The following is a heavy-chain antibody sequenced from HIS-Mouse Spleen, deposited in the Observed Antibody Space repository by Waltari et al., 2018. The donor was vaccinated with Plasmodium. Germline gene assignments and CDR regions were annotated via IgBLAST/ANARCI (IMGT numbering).Heavy chain of an antibody. J-gene: IGHJ4*02. Sequence: QLQLQESGPGLVKPSATLSLPCTVSGGSLSSSRYYWGWIRQPPGKGLEWIGSIYYSGSTYYNPSLKSRVTISVDTSKNQFSLKLSSVAAADTAVYYCARRGGSYYYFDYWGQGTLVTVSS. D-gene: IGHD1-26*01. CDR3: ARRGGSYYYFDY. V-gene: IGHV4-39*01. CDR1: GGSLSSSRYY. CDR2: IYYSGST.